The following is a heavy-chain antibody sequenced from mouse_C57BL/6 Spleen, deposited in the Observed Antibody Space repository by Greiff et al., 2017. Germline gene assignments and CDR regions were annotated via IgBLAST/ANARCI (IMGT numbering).Heavy chain of an antibody. D-gene: IGHD3-2*02. CDR3: ARGDSSGSAWFAY. CDR2: IDPEDGET. V-gene: IGHV14-2*01. Sequence: VQLKQSGAELVKPGASVKLSCTASGFNIKDYYIHWVKQRTEQGLEWIGRIDPEDGETKYAPKFQGKATITADTSSNTAYLQLSSLTSEDTAVYYCARGDSSGSAWFAYWGQGTLVTVSA. CDR1: GFNIKDYY. J-gene: IGHJ3*01.